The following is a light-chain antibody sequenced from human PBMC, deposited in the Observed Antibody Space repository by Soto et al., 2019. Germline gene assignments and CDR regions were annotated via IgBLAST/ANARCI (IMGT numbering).Light chain of an antibody. Sequence: EIVLTQSPATLSLSPGERATLSCRASQSVSSYLAWYQQKPGQAPRLLIYDASNRATGIPDRFSGSESGTDCTLTISSLEPEDFAVYYWDTFGQGTKLEIK. J-gene: IGKJ2*01. V-gene: IGKV3-11*01. CDR3: DT. CDR1: QSVSSY. CDR2: DAS.